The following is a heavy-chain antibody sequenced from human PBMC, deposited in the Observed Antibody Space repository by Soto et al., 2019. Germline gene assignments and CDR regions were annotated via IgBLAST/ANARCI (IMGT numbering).Heavy chain of an antibody. CDR3: ARESYDSSGYYF. CDR2: ISYDGSNK. CDR1: GVTFSSYA. V-gene: IGHV3-30-3*01. D-gene: IGHD3-22*01. Sequence: TGGSLRLSCAASGVTFSSYAVHWVRQAPGKGLEWVAVISYDGSNKYYADSVKGRFTISRDNSKNTLYLQMNSLRAEDTAVYYCARESYDSSGYYFWGQGTLVTVSS. J-gene: IGHJ4*02.